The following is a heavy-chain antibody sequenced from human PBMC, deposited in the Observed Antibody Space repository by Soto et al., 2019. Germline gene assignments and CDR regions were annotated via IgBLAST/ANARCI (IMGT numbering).Heavy chain of an antibody. Sequence: GGSLRLSCAASGFTFSSYGMHWVRQAPGKGLEWVAVISYDGSNKYYADSVKGRFTISRDNSKNTLYLQMNSLRAEDTAVYYCAKDFRPQLPYSYALGDYFDYWGQGTLVTVSS. CDR3: AKDFRPQLPYSYALGDYFDY. CDR2: ISYDGSNK. J-gene: IGHJ4*02. CDR1: GFTFSSYG. D-gene: IGHD5-18*01. V-gene: IGHV3-30*18.